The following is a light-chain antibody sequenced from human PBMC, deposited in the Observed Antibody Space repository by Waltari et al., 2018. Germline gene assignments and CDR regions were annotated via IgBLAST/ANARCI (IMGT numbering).Light chain of an antibody. J-gene: IGLJ2*01. V-gene: IGLV2-14*03. CDR2: DVS. Sequence: QSALTQPASVSGSPGQSTTISCTGTNSDVGSLTYVSSYQQLPGNAPTLLLFDVSKRPSGVSNRFSGSKSASTASLTISGLQAEDEATYYCMSYTSASTYVLFGGGTNLTVL. CDR1: NSDVGSLTY. CDR3: MSYTSASTYVL.